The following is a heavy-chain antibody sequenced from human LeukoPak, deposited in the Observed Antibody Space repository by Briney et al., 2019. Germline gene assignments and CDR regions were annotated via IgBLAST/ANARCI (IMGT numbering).Heavy chain of an antibody. CDR1: GFTFSSYG. CDR3: ARPNRELGYCSGGSCYATDY. CDR2: IWYDGSNK. D-gene: IGHD2-15*01. J-gene: IGHJ4*02. V-gene: IGHV3-33*01. Sequence: GGSLRLSCAVSGFTFSSYGMHWVRQAPGKGLEWVAVIWYDGSNKYYADSVKGRFTISRDNSKNTLYLQMNSLRAEDTAVYYCARPNRELGYCSGGSCYATDYWGQGTLVTVSS.